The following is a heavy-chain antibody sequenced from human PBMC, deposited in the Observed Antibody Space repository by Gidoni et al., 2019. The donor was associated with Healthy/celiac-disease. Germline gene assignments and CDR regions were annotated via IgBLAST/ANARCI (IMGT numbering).Heavy chain of an antibody. CDR3: AKDRYYDILTGYPDY. Sequence: QVQLVESGGGVVQPGRSLRLSCAASGFTFSSYGMHWVRQAPGKGLAWVAVISYDGSNKYYADSVKGRFTISRDNSKNTLYLQMNSLRAEDKAVYYCAKDRYYDILTGYPDYWGQGTLVTVSS. CDR2: ISYDGSNK. CDR1: GFTFSSYG. J-gene: IGHJ4*02. V-gene: IGHV3-30*18. D-gene: IGHD3-9*01.